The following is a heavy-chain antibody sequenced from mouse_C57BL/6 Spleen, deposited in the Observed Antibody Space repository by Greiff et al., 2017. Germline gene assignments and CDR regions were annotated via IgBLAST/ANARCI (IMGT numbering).Heavy chain of an antibody. J-gene: IGHJ2*01. D-gene: IGHD1-1*01. CDR1: GYTFTSYW. V-gene: IGHV1-72*01. CDR2: IDPNSGGT. CDR3: ARAYGSPYYFDY. Sequence: QVQLQQPGAELVKPGASVKLSCKASGYTFTSYWMHWVQQRPGRGLEWIGRIDPNSGGTKYNEKFKSQSTLAVDKPSSTAYMQLSSLTSEDSAVYYCARAYGSPYYFDYGGQGTTLTVSS.